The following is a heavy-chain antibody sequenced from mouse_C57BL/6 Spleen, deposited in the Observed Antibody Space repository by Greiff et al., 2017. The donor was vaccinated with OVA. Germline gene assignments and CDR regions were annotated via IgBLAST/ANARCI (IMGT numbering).Heavy chain of an antibody. D-gene: IGHD1-3*01. Sequence: QVQLQQSGAELVKPGASVKLSCKASGYTFTSYWMHWVKQRPGQGLEWIGMIHPNRGSTTYNEKFKSKATLTVDKSSSTAYMQLSSLTSEDSAVYYCAREITGFAYWGQGTLVTVSA. V-gene: IGHV1-64*01. CDR3: AREITGFAY. CDR1: GYTFTSYW. J-gene: IGHJ3*01. CDR2: IHPNRGST.